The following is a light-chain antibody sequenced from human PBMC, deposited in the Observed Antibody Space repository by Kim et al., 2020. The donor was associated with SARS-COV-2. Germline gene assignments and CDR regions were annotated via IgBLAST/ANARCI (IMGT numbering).Light chain of an antibody. CDR2: GAS. J-gene: IGKJ2*01. V-gene: IGKV3-15*01. CDR3: QQYNHWPRNT. Sequence: VSPGERAPLSCGASESVARNVAWYQQKPGQAPRLLIFGASARATDIPARFSGSGSGTEFTLTISSLQSEDFAVYYCQQYNHWPRNTFGQGTKLEI. CDR1: ESVARN.